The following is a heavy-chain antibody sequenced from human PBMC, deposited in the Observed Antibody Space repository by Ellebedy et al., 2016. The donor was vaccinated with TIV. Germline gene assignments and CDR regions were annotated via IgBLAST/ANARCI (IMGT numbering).Heavy chain of an antibody. J-gene: IGHJ4*02. V-gene: IGHV3-7*01. Sequence: GESLKISCAASGFTFSSYWMSWVRQAPGNGLEWVANIKQDGSEKYYVDSVKGRFTISRDNAKNSLYLQMNSLRAEDTAVYYCARDPIAVAGTDGLDYWGQGTLVTVSS. D-gene: IGHD6-19*01. CDR2: IKQDGSEK. CDR1: GFTFSSYW. CDR3: ARDPIAVAGTDGLDY.